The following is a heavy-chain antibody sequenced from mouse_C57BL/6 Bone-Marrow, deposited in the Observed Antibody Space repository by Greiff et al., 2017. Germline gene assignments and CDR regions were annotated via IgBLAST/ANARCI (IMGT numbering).Heavy chain of an antibody. J-gene: IGHJ2*01. CDR2: FDPSDSYT. CDR1: GYTFTSYW. D-gene: IGHD2-5*01. Sequence: QVQLQQPGAELVMPGASVKLSCKASGYTFTSYWMHWVKQSPGQGLEWIGEFDPSDSYTTYNQTVKGKSTLTVDKSSSTAYMQLSSLTSEDSAVYDCARLVIVTFDYWGQGTTLTVSS. V-gene: IGHV1-69*01. CDR3: ARLVIVTFDY.